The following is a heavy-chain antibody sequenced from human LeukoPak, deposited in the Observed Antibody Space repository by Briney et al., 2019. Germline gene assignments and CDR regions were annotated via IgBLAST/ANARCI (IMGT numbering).Heavy chain of an antibody. CDR1: GYSISSGYY. V-gene: IGHV4-38-2*01. D-gene: IGHD1-26*01. J-gene: IGHJ1*01. CDR2: IYHSGST. CDR3: ARRSGSYRAGAEYFQH. Sequence: SETLSLTCAVSGYSISSGYYWGWIRQSPGKGLEWIGSIYHSGSTYYNPSLKSRVTISVDTSKNHFSLRLSPVTAADTAVYYCARRSGSYRAGAEYFQHWGRGTLVTVSS.